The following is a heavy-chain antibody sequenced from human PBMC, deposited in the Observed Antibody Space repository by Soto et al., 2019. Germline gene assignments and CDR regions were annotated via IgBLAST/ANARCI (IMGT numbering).Heavy chain of an antibody. CDR2: ISYDGSNK. D-gene: IGHD7-27*01. CDR1: GFPFSIYA. J-gene: IGHJ6*02. Sequence: PGGSLRLSCAASGFPFSIYAMHWVRQSPGKGLEWVAVISYDGSNKYYADSVKGRFTISRDNSKNTLYLQMNSLRAEETAVYYCARDPPTLTGVWYEYGMDVWGQGTTVTVSS. V-gene: IGHV3-30-3*01. CDR3: ARDPPTLTGVWYEYGMDV.